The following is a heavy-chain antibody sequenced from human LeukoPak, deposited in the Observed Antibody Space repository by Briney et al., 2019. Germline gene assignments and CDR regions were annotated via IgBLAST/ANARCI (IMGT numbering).Heavy chain of an antibody. J-gene: IGHJ4*02. V-gene: IGHV3-21*01. CDR3: ARDATTGGVN. Sequence: PGGSLRLYCAASGFTFSSYSMNWGRQAPGKGLEWVSSISSSSSYIYYADSVKGRFTISRDNAKNSLYLQMNSLRAEDTAVYYCARDATTGGVNWGQGTLVTVSS. CDR2: ISSSSSYI. D-gene: IGHD1-14*01. CDR1: GFTFSSYS.